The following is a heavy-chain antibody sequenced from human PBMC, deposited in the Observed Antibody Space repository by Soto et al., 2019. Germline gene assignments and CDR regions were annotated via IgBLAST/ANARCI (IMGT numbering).Heavy chain of an antibody. CDR1: EVTFASYD. CDR2: ITSGGGDA. D-gene: IGHD2-21*01. CDR3: VKEDRDGNSRGAFAL. Sequence: GCLRPSCVASEVTFASYDMDWVRQSPGTGLEWVSLITSGGGDANYADSVKGRFTISRDNSKNTLDLQMNSLRAEDTAIYHCVKEDRDGNSRGAFALWGRGTMVTVSS. J-gene: IGHJ3*01. V-gene: IGHV3-23*01.